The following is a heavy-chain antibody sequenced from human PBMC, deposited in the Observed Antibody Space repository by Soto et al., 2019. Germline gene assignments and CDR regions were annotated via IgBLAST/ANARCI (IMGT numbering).Heavy chain of an antibody. CDR1: GFILSSFA. Sequence: QVQLVESGGGVVQPGRSLRLSCAASGFILSSFAIHWVRQAPGKGLEWAAVISYDGRKKYYADSMKGRFTISRDNSKNTLYLQMNSLSADDTAVYYCARQAHSGSGWSDTWGQGTLFTVPS. CDR2: ISYDGRKK. D-gene: IGHD3-22*01. J-gene: IGHJ5*02. CDR3: ARQAHSGSGWSDT. V-gene: IGHV3-30*04.